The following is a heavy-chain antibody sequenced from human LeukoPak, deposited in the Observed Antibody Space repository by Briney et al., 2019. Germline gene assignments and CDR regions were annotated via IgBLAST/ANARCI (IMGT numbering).Heavy chain of an antibody. CDR2: LSNDGSNK. V-gene: IGHV3-30*18. Sequence: GGSLRLSCAASGFTFSAYAMHWVRQAPGKGLEWVAILSNDGSNKYYADSVKGRFTIPRDNSKNTLYLQMNSLRAEDTAVYYCAKSLSSTWYYFDYWGQGTLVTVSS. D-gene: IGHD6-13*01. CDR1: GFTFSAYA. CDR3: AKSLSSTWYYFDY. J-gene: IGHJ4*02.